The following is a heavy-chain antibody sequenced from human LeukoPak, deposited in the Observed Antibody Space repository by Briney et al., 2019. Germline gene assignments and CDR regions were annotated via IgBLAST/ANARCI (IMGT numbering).Heavy chain of an antibody. Sequence: GGSLRLSCAASGFTFSSYAMTWVRQAPGKGLEWVAAISGSGGSTYYADSVKGRFSISRDNSKDTLYLQMNSLRAEDTAVYYCARQRYYYDTSVLDAFDIWGQGTMVTVSS. CDR3: ARQRYYYDTSVLDAFDI. CDR1: GFTFSSYA. D-gene: IGHD3-22*01. V-gene: IGHV3-23*01. J-gene: IGHJ3*02. CDR2: ISGSGGST.